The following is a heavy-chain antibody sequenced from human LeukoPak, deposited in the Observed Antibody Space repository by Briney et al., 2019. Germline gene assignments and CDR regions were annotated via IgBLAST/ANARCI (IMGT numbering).Heavy chain of an antibody. CDR2: IYSGGST. D-gene: IGHD2-2*01. CDR3: ARSGYCSSTSCYGSGSYYPFDY. J-gene: IGHJ4*02. V-gene: IGHV3-53*05. Sequence: GGSLRLSCAASGFTVSSNYMSWVRQAPGKGLEWVSVIYSGGSTYYADSVKGRFTISRDNSKNTLYLQMNSLRAEDTAVYYCARSGYCSSTSCYGSGSYYPFDYWGQGTLVTVSS. CDR1: GFTVSSNY.